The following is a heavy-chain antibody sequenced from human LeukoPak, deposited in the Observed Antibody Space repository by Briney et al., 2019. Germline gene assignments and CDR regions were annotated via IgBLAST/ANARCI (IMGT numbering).Heavy chain of an antibody. D-gene: IGHD2-2*01. V-gene: IGHV1-2*02. CDR1: GYSFTGYH. CDR3: ARDLGGCSSTSCYGTFDP. Sequence: ASVKVSCKASGYSFTGYHIHWVRQAPGQGPEWVGWINPDTGGTKCAQKFQGRVTLTRDTSINTAYMELNGLRSDDTAVYYCARDLGGCSSTSCYGTFDPWGQGTLVTVSS. J-gene: IGHJ5*02. CDR2: INPDTGGT.